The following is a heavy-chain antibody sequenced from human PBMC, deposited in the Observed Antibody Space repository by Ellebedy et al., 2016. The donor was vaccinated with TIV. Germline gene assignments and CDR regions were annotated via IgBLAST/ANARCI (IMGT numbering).Heavy chain of an antibody. V-gene: IGHV3-74*01. CDR1: GFSFSDYW. CDR2: SKGDESRRT. J-gene: IGHJ4*02. CDR3: AKDLHVAGCDY. D-gene: IGHD6-19*01. Sequence: PGGSLRLSCVASGFSFSDYWMHWVRQAPGKGREWVSRSKGDESRRTDDADSVKGRFTDSRDNAKNTLYLQMNSLRAEDTAVYYCAKDLHVAGCDYWGQGTLVTVSS.